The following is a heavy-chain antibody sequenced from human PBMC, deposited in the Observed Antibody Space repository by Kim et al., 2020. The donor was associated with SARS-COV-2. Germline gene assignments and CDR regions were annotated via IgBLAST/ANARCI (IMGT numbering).Heavy chain of an antibody. V-gene: IGHV3-15*04. D-gene: IGHD3-10*01. Sequence: GGSLRLSCEASGFTLSNAWLSWVRQAPGKGLDWVGRIATKAGGGTTDYATPVKDRLIISRDDSQNTVYLQMNSLKTEYTAVYYCTITYFNTSGNYLVDYWGQGTLVTVSS. CDR3: TITYFNTSGNYLVDY. J-gene: IGHJ4*02. CDR1: GFTLSNAW. CDR2: IATKAGGGTT.